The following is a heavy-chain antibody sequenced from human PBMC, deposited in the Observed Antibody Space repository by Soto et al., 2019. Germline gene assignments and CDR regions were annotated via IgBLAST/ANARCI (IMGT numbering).Heavy chain of an antibody. V-gene: IGHV3-53*02. J-gene: IGHJ4*02. CDR2: IYSGGTT. Sequence: EVQLVETGGGMIQPGGSLRLSCAVSGFSVSSNYMSWVRQAPGKGLEWVSLIYSGGTTSYADSVKGRVIISRDSSKNTLFLQMNSLRVEDTAVYYCARRYIVGIIDDYWGQGTLVTVSS. CDR1: GFSVSSNY. D-gene: IGHD1-26*01. CDR3: ARRYIVGIIDDY.